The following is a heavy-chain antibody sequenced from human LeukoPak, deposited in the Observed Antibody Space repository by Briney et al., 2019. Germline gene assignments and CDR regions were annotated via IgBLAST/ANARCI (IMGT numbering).Heavy chain of an antibody. CDR1: GYTFTSYG. CDR3: ARASPYGSGRNNWFDP. V-gene: IGHV1-18*01. D-gene: IGHD3-10*01. Sequence: ASVKVSCKASGYTFTSYGISWMRQAPGQGLEWMGWISAHNGNTNYAQKLQGRVTMTTDTSTSTAYMELRSLRSDDTAVYYCARASPYGSGRNNWFDPWGQGTLVTVSS. J-gene: IGHJ5*02. CDR2: ISAHNGNT.